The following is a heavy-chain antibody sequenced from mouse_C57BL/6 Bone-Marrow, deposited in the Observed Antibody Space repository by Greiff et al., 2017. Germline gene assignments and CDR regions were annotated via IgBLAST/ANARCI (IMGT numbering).Heavy chain of an antibody. Sequence: EVQLQESGPGLVKPSQSLSLTCSVTGYSITSGYYWNWIRQFPGNKLEWMGYISYDGSNNYNPSLKNRISITRDTSKNQFFLKLNSVTTEDTATYYCARDPGHWGQGTLVTVSA. CDR3: ARDPGH. CDR1: GYSITSGYY. V-gene: IGHV3-6*01. CDR2: ISYDGSN. J-gene: IGHJ3*01.